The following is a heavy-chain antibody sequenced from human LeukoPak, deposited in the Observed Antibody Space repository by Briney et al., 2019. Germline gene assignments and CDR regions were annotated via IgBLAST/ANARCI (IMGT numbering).Heavy chain of an antibody. CDR1: GYSLSSGYY. J-gene: IGHJ6*03. CDR3: ARGGGNGGGWVGHYYYMDV. D-gene: IGHD4-23*01. V-gene: IGHV4-38-2*02. Sequence: SETLSLTCSVSGYSLSSGYYWTWIRQPPGKGLEWIGNIYHSGSTYNNPSLKSRVTMSVDTPKNQFSLKLTSATAADTAVYYCARGGGNGGGWVGHYYYMDVWGKGTTVTVSS. CDR2: IYHSGST.